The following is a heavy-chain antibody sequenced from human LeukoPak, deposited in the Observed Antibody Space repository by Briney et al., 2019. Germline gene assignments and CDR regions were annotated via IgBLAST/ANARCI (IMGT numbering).Heavy chain of an antibody. D-gene: IGHD5-12*01. CDR1: GGSISSYY. Sequence: PSETLSLTCTVSGGSISSYYWSWIRQPPGKGLECIGYIYYSGSTNYNPSLKSRVTISVDTSKNQFSLKLSSVTAADTAVYYCARDSRYGGYDLGFDYWGQGTLVTVSS. J-gene: IGHJ4*02. CDR3: ARDSRYGGYDLGFDY. CDR2: IYYSGST. V-gene: IGHV4-59*01.